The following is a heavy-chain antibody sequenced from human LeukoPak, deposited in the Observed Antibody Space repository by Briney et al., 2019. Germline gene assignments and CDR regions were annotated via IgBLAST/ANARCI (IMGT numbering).Heavy chain of an antibody. Sequence: GRSLRLSCAASGFTFSSYAMHWVRQAPGKGLEWVAVISYDGSNKYYADSVKGRFTISRDNSKNTLYLQMNSLRAEDTAVYYCARDRGSSSGYYYFDYWGQGTLVTVSS. CDR1: GFTFSSYA. V-gene: IGHV3-30*04. CDR3: ARDRGSSSGYYYFDY. D-gene: IGHD3-22*01. CDR2: ISYDGSNK. J-gene: IGHJ4*02.